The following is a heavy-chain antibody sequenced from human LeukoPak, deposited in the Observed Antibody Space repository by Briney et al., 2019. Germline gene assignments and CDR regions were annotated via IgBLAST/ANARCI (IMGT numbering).Heavy chain of an antibody. D-gene: IGHD4-23*01. V-gene: IGHV3-74*01. Sequence: PGGSLRLSCAAPGFTFSSYWMHWVRQAPGKGLVWVSRINSDGSSTSYADSVKGRFTISRDNAKNTLYQQMNSLRADDTAVYYCARETRLRWSDYWGQGTLVTVSS. J-gene: IGHJ4*02. CDR3: ARETRLRWSDY. CDR1: GFTFSSYW. CDR2: INSDGSST.